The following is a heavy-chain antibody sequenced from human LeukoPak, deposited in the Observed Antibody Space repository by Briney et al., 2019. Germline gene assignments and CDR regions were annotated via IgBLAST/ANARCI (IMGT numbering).Heavy chain of an antibody. CDR3: ARDGVRVGATIPYYFDY. V-gene: IGHV4-39*07. CDR2: IYHSGST. Sequence: SETLSLTCTVSGGSISSSSYYWGWIRQPPGKGLEWIGSIYHSGSTYYNPSLKSRVTISVDTSKNQFSLKLSSVTAADTAVYYCARDGVRVGATIPYYFDYWGQGTLVTVSS. CDR1: GGSISSSSYY. D-gene: IGHD1-26*01. J-gene: IGHJ4*02.